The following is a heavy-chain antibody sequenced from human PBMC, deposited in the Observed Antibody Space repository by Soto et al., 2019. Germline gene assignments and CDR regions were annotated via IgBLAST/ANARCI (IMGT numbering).Heavy chain of an antibody. CDR1: GFTFSSYG. CDR3: AKDAHHQVVPAAMLLLVAHPHFDY. D-gene: IGHD2-2*01. V-gene: IGHV3-30*18. Sequence: QVQLVESGGGVVQPGRSLRLSCAASGFTFSSYGMHWVRQAPGKGLEWVAVISYDGSNKYYADSVKGRFTISRDNSKNTLYLQMNSLRAEDTAVYYCAKDAHHQVVPAAMLLLVAHPHFDYWGQGTLVTVSS. J-gene: IGHJ4*02. CDR2: ISYDGSNK.